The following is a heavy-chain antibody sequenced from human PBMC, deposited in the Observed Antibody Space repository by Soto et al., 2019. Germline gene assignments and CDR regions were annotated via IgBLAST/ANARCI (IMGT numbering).Heavy chain of an antibody. V-gene: IGHV1-2*02. J-gene: IGHJ6*02. Sequence: QVQLVQSGAEVKKPGASVKVSCKASGYTFTGYYLHWVRQAPGQGLEWMGWINPNSGGTNYAQKFQGRVTMTRDPSISTAYMELSRLRSDETAVSYCARVSATYYDFWSGPYYGMDVWGQGTTVTVSS. CDR3: ARVSATYYDFWSGPYYGMDV. CDR1: GYTFTGYY. D-gene: IGHD3-3*01. CDR2: INPNSGGT.